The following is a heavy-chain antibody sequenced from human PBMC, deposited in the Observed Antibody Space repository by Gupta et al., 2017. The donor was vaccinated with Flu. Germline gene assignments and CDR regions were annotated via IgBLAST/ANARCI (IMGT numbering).Heavy chain of an antibody. CDR2: ISYDGSNK. V-gene: IGHV3-30*18. Sequence: LEWVAVISYDGSNKYYADSVKGRFTISRDNSKNTLYLQMNSLRAEDTAVYYCAKDLNRGPRQQLPYSYFDYWGQGTLVTVSS. D-gene: IGHD6-13*01. CDR3: AKDLNRGPRQQLPYSYFDY. J-gene: IGHJ4*02.